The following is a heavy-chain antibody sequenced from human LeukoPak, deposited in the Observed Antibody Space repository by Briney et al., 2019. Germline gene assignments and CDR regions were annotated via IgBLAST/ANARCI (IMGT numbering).Heavy chain of an antibody. CDR2: TNQDGNDK. V-gene: IGHV3-7*02. D-gene: IGHD5-18*01. CDR1: GFTFSNYW. Sequence: PGGSLRLSCAASGFTFSNYWMTWFRQAPGKGLEWVANTNQDGNDKFYVDSVKGRFTISRDNARNSLFLQMNSLRAEDTAVYYCARASTELWADFDYWGQGTLVTVSS. CDR3: ARASTELWADFDY. J-gene: IGHJ4*02.